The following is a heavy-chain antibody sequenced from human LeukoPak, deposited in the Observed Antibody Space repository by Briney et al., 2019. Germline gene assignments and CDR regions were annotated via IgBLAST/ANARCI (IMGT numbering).Heavy chain of an antibody. D-gene: IGHD3-3*01. CDR3: AREGSTYYDFWSGYYSDNWFDP. J-gene: IGHJ5*02. Sequence: SETLSLTCTASGSSISSYYCSWIRQPAGKGLELTGRIYTSGSTNYNPSLKSRVTMSVDTSKNQFSLKLNSVSAADTAVYYCAREGSTYYDFWSGYYSDNWFDPWGQGTLVTVSS. CDR1: GSSISSYY. V-gene: IGHV4-4*07. CDR2: IYTSGST.